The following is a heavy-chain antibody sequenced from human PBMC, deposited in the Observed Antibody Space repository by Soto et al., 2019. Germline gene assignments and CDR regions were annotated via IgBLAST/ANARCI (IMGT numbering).Heavy chain of an antibody. CDR1: GYTFTGYY. Sequence: ASVKVSCKASGYTFTGYYMHWVRQAPGQGLEWMGWINPNSGGTNYAQKFQGWVTMTRDTSISTAYMELSRLRSDDTAVYYCASSIAVAGTEDWFDPWGQGTLVTVSS. CDR2: INPNSGGT. CDR3: ASSIAVAGTEDWFDP. J-gene: IGHJ5*02. V-gene: IGHV1-2*04. D-gene: IGHD6-19*01.